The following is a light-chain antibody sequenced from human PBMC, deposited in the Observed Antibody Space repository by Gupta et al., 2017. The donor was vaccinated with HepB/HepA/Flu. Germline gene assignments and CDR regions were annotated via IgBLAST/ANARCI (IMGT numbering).Light chain of an antibody. V-gene: IGKV1-9*01. CDR2: AAS. CDR3: QQRNSDPHLHT. CDR1: QDISNY. Sequence: DIQVTQSPSFLSASVGDRVTITCRASQDISNYLAWYQQKPGRAPNLLIYAASTLQRGVQSRFSGNGYGTEFTLTISSLQPEDFATYYCQQRNSDPHLHTCGQGTKMEIK. J-gene: IGKJ2*01.